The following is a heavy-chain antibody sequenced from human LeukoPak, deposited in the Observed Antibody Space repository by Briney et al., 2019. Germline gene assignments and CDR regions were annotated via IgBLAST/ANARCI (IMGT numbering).Heavy chain of an antibody. J-gene: IGHJ4*02. CDR2: LSGCGGSR. Sequence: PGGSLRLSCAASGFTFSSFSMIWVRQASGKGLEWVSTLSGCGGSRYYADSVKGRFTISRDNSKNTLYLQMDSLRGEDTAVYYCAKESNVATTVRFGYFGCWGQGTLVTVSS. D-gene: IGHD2/OR15-2a*01. CDR3: AKESNVATTVRFGYFGC. V-gene: IGHV3-23*01. CDR1: GFTFSSFS.